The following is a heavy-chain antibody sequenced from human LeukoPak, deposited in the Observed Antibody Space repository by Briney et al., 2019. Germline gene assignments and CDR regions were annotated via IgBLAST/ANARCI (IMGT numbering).Heavy chain of an antibody. Sequence: SETLSLTCTVSGGSISSHYWSWIRQPPGKGLEWIAYLFDSVNTKDNPSLQSRLTLSADTSKNQFSLKLSSVTAADTAVYYCARLVTGYCSSTSCCTDAFDIWGQGTMVTVSS. V-gene: IGHV4-59*11. CDR2: LFDSVNT. D-gene: IGHD2-2*02. J-gene: IGHJ3*02. CDR1: GGSISSHY. CDR3: ARLVTGYCSSTSCCTDAFDI.